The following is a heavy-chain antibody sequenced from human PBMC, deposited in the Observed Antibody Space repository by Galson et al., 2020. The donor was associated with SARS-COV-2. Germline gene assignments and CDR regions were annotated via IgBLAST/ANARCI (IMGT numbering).Heavy chain of an antibody. Sequence: GGSLRLSCEGSGFTLSSYDISWVRQAPGKGLEWVSVISAGGGPTYYADSVKGRFTISRDSSKNTLYMQMNSLRAEDTAVYYCAKPYCSGGRCYNYIDNWGLGTLVTVSS. J-gene: IGHJ4*02. D-gene: IGHD2-15*01. V-gene: IGHV3-23*01. CDR1: GFTLSSYD. CDR3: AKPYCSGGRCYNYIDN. CDR2: ISAGGGPT.